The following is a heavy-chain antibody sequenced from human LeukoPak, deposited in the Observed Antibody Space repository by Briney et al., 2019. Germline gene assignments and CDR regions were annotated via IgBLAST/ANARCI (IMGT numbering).Heavy chain of an antibody. CDR2: IYYSGGT. V-gene: IGHV4-39*01. Sequence: SSETLSLTCTVSGGSISSYYWGWIRQPPGKGLEWIGSIYYSGGTYYNPSLKSRVTISVDTSKNQFSLKLSSVTAADTAVYYCARRGYYDSSGYFDYWGQGTLVTVSS. J-gene: IGHJ4*02. D-gene: IGHD3-22*01. CDR1: GGSISSYY. CDR3: ARRGYYDSSGYFDY.